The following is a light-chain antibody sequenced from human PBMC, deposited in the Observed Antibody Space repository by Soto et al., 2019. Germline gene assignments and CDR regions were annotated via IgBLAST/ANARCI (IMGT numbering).Light chain of an antibody. CDR3: QQYGSSHGFT. V-gene: IGKV3-20*01. J-gene: IGKJ3*01. Sequence: EIVLTQSPGTLSLSPGERATLSCRASQSVSSSYLAGYQQKPGQAPRLLIYGASSRATGIPDRFSGSGSGTDFTLTISRLEPEDFAVYYCQQYGSSHGFTFGPGTKVDI. CDR1: QSVSSSY. CDR2: GAS.